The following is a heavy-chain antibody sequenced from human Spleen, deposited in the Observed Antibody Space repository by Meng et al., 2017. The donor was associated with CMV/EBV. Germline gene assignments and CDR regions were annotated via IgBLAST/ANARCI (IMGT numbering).Heavy chain of an antibody. CDR2: IYYSGST. Sequence: SETLSLTCTVSGGSISSSSYYWGWIRQPPGKGLEWIGSIYYSGSTFYNPSLKSRLTISVDTSKNQFSLKLSSVTAADTAVYYCARVDSGWYWNYWGQGTLVTVSS. CDR1: GGSISSSSYY. D-gene: IGHD6-19*01. V-gene: IGHV4-39*01. J-gene: IGHJ4*02. CDR3: ARVDSGWYWNY.